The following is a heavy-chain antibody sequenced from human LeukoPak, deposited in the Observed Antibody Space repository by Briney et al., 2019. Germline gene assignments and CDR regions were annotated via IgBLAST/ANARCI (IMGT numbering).Heavy chain of an antibody. V-gene: IGHV3-23*01. J-gene: IGHJ4*02. D-gene: IGHD6-25*01. CDR2: ISGSGGST. CDR3: AKDVSSGSPLGDFRY. CDR1: GFTFSNYA. Sequence: GGSLRLSCAATGFTFSNYAMSWVRQAPGKGLEWVSAISGSGGSTYYADSVKGRFTISRDNSKNTLYLQMNSLRAEDMAVYYCAKDVSSGSPLGDFRYWGQGTLVTVSS.